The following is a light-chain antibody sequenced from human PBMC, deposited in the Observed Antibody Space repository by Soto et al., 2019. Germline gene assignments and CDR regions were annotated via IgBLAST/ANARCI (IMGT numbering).Light chain of an antibody. Sequence: ALTQPASLSGAPVQSITIACTGTSSDVGGYNYVSWYQLHPGKAPKLMVYEVSNRPSGVSNRFSGSKSGNTASLTISGLQAEDEADYYCSSYTSSTAYVFGTGTKV. CDR3: SSYTSSTAYV. CDR2: EVS. CDR1: SSDVGGYNY. J-gene: IGLJ1*01. V-gene: IGLV2-14*01.